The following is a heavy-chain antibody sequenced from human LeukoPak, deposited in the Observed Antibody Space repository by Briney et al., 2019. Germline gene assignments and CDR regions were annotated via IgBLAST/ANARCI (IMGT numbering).Heavy chain of an antibody. Sequence: SETLSLTCTISAGSISSYYWSWIRQPPGKGLEWIGYISYIGTTNDNPSLKSRVTISLDTSKNQFSLKLTSVTAADTAVYYCARITFVVEGYGMDVWGQGTTVTVSS. CDR3: ARITFVVEGYGMDV. CDR2: ISYIGTT. V-gene: IGHV4-59*08. J-gene: IGHJ6*02. CDR1: AGSISSYY. D-gene: IGHD2-21*01.